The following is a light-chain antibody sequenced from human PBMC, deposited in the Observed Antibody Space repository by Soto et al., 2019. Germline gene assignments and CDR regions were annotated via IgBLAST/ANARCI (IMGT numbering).Light chain of an antibody. CDR2: KAS. CDR3: QHYNSYSEA. V-gene: IGKV1-5*03. Sequence: DIQMTQSHSTLSGSVVDRVTITCRASQTISSWLAWYQQKPGKAPKLLIYKASTLKSGVPSRFSGSGSGTEFTLTISSLQPDDLATYYCQHYNSYSEAFGQGTKVELK. CDR1: QTISSW. J-gene: IGKJ1*01.